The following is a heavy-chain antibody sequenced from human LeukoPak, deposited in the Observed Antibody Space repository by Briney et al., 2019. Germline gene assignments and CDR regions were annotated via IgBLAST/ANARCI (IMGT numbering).Heavy chain of an antibody. J-gene: IGHJ4*02. Sequence: GGSLRLSCAASGFTFSSYAMSWVRQAPGKGLEWVSAISGSGGSTYYADSVKGRFTISRDNAKNSLYLQMNSLRAEDTAVYYCARAHPYDYDFWSGYYFDYWGQGTLVTVSS. D-gene: IGHD3-3*01. V-gene: IGHV3-23*01. CDR1: GFTFSSYA. CDR2: ISGSGGST. CDR3: ARAHPYDYDFWSGYYFDY.